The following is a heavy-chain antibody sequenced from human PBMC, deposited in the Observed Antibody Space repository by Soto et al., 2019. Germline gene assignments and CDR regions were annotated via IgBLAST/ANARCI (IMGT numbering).Heavy chain of an antibody. V-gene: IGHV4-39*01. CDR2: IYYSGST. CDR1: GGSISSSSYY. D-gene: IGHD4-17*01. J-gene: IGHJ3*02. Sequence: SETLSLTCTVSGGSISSSSYYWGWIRQPPGKGLEWIGSIYYSGSTYYNPSLKSRVTISVDTSKNQFSLKLSSVTAADTAVYYCATRSGDYGDYGDAFDIWGQGTMVT. CDR3: ATRSGDYGDYGDAFDI.